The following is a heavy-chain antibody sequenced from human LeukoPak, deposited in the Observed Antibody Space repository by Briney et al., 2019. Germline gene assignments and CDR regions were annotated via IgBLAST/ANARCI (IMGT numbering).Heavy chain of an antibody. J-gene: IGHJ4*02. D-gene: IGHD2-15*01. V-gene: IGHV3-7*01. CDR2: IKGDGSKI. Sequence: GGSLRLSCGASGFTFSEYWMTWVRQAPGRGPAWVANIKGDGSKIYYVDSVKGRFTISRDNDKNSLYLQMNNLRVEDTAVYHCARDGSCFDFWGQGALVTVSS. CDR3: ARDGSCFDF. CDR1: GFTFSEYW.